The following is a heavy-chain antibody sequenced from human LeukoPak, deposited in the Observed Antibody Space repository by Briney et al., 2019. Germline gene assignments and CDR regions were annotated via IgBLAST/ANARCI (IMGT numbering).Heavy chain of an antibody. CDR2: INPNSGGT. V-gene: IGHV1-2*02. CDR3: ARGTYGDQYYYYYYGMDV. D-gene: IGHD4-17*01. CDR1: GYTFTGYY. Sequence: ASVKVSCKASGYTFTGYYMHWVRQAPGQGLEWMGWINPNSGGTNYAQKFQGRVTMTRNTSISTAYMELSSLRSEDTAVYYCARGTYGDQYYYYYYGMDVWGQGTTVTVSS. J-gene: IGHJ6*02.